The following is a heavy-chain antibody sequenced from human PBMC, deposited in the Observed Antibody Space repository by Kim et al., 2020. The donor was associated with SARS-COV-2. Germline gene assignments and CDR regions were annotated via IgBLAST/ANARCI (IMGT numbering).Heavy chain of an antibody. CDR1: GYTFTSYD. V-gene: IGHV1-8*01. CDR2: MNPNSGNT. D-gene: IGHD3-22*01. CDR3: ARPRDYYDSSGYSHDAFDI. J-gene: IGHJ3*02. Sequence: ASVKVSCKASGYTFTSYDINWVRQATGQGLEWMGWMNPNSGNTGYAQKFQGRVTMTRNTSISTAYMELSSLRSEDTAVYYCARPRDYYDSSGYSHDAFDIWGQGTMVTVSS.